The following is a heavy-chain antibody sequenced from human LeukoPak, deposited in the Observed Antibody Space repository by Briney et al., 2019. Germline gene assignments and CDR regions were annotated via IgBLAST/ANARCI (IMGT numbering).Heavy chain of an antibody. CDR3: ARSLPSYSSSWYYYYYYMDV. J-gene: IGHJ6*03. V-gene: IGHV4-39*07. CDR2: INHSGST. D-gene: IGHD6-13*01. Sequence: PSETLSLTCTVSGDSISSGNYYWSWIRQPPGKGLEWIGEINHSGSTNYNPSLKSRVTISVDTSKNQFSLKLSSVTAADTAVYYCARSLPSYSSSWYYYYYYMDVWGKGTTVTISS. CDR1: GDSISSGNYY.